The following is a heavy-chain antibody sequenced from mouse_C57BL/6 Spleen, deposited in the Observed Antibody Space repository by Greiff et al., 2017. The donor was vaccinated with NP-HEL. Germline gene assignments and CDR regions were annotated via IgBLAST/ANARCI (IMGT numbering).Heavy chain of an antibody. CDR2: ISGGGTYT. Sequence: EVQLQESGGDLVKPGGSLKLSCAASGFTFSSYGMSWVRQTPDKRLEWVATISGGGTYTYYPDSVKGRFTISRDNAKNTLYLQMSSLKSEDTAMYYCARLTGFAYWGQGTLVTVSP. V-gene: IGHV5-6*01. CDR1: GFTFSSYG. J-gene: IGHJ3*01. D-gene: IGHD4-1*01. CDR3: ARLTGFAY.